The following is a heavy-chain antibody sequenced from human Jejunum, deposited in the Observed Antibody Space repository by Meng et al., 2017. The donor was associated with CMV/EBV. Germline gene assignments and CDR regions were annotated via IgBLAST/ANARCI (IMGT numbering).Heavy chain of an antibody. CDR1: GFTFGNYW. V-gene: IGHV3-7*04. Sequence: DVQVVEFGGGLVQPGGSLGLSCAVSGFTFGNYWMTWVRQTPGKGLEWVANLKEDGSESQYVDSVKGRFTISRDNPKNSLYWQMNSLRVEDTGVYYCARDDHVFDLWGRGTLVTVSS. CDR2: LKEDGSES. J-gene: IGHJ2*01. CDR3: ARDDHVFDL. D-gene: IGHD1-14*01.